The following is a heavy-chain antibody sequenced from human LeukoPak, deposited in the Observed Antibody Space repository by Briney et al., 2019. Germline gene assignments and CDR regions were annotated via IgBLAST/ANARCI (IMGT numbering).Heavy chain of an antibody. CDR1: GFSFSSYD. D-gene: IGHD1-26*01. V-gene: IGHV3-23*01. J-gene: IGHJ3*02. CDR3: AKSQLVGATYALDI. CDR2: IRGSGDST. Sequence: GGSLRLPCAASGFSFSSYDMSWVRQAPGKGLEWVSGIRGSGDSTFYADSVKGRFTISRDNSKNTLNLQMSSLRAEDTAVYYCAKSQLVGATYALDIWGQGTMVTVSS.